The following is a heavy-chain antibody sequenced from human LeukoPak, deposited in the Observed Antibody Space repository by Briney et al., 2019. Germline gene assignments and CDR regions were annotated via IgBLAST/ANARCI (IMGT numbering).Heavy chain of an antibody. D-gene: IGHD3-10*01. CDR1: GGSFSGYY. CDR2: INHSGTT. J-gene: IGHJ5*02. V-gene: IGHV4-34*01. CDR3: ARHSRPGSVDP. Sequence: KPSETLSLTCAVYGGSFSGYYWSWIRQPPGKGLEWIGEINHSGTTYYNPSFKSRVTISVDTSKNQFFLRLDSVTAADTAVYYCARHSRPGSVDPWGQGTLVTVSS.